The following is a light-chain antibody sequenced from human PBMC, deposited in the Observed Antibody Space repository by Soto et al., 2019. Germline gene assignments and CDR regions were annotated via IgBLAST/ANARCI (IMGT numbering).Light chain of an antibody. CDR1: QSVSKY. CDR2: DAS. J-gene: IGKJ2*01. Sequence: EIVLTQSPATLSLSPGERATLSCRASQSVSKYLAWYQQKPGQAPRLLIHDASNRATGIPARFSGSGSGTDFTLTISSLEPEDFAVYYCQQRSNWPPYTFGQGTKLEIK. V-gene: IGKV3-11*01. CDR3: QQRSNWPPYT.